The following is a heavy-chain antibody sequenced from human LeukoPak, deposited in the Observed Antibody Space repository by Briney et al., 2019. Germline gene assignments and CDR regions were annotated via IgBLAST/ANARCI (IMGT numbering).Heavy chain of an antibody. CDR3: ARERVKVYYYDSSGYYYDY. CDR1: GFTFSSYW. D-gene: IGHD3-22*01. Sequence: GGSLRLSCAASGFTFSSYWMSWVRQAPGKGLEWVANIKQDGSEKYYVDSVKGRFTISRDNAKNSLYLQMNSLRAEDTAMYYCARERVKVYYYDSSGYYYDYWGQGTLVTASS. V-gene: IGHV3-7*01. J-gene: IGHJ4*02. CDR2: IKQDGSEK.